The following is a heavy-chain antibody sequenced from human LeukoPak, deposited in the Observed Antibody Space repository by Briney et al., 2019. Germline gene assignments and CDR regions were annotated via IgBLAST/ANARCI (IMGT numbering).Heavy chain of an antibody. CDR1: GFTFSSYW. V-gene: IGHV3-7*01. J-gene: IGHJ4*02. Sequence: GGSPRLSCAASGFTFSSYWMSWVRQAPGKGLEWVANIKQDGSEKYYVDSVKGRFTISRDNAKNSLYLQMNSLRAEDTAVYYCARDLYGSGSYSDYWGQGTLVTVSS. D-gene: IGHD3-10*01. CDR3: ARDLYGSGSYSDY. CDR2: IKQDGSEK.